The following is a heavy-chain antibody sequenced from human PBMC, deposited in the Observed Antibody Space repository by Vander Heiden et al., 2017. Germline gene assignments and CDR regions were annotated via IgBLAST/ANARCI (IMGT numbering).Heavy chain of an antibody. CDR2: IDNSGST. V-gene: IGHV4-59*01. Sequence: QLQLQESGPGLVKPSENLSLPCSVSGGSISSYFWSWIRQPPGKGLEWIGYIDNSGSTDYNPSLKSRVTISRDTSKNQVSLKLNAVTAADTAVYYCVRDRFVAVPTAAQHYYGMDVWGQGTTVTVSS. D-gene: IGHD2-2*01. CDR3: VRDRFVAVPTAAQHYYGMDV. J-gene: IGHJ6*02. CDR1: GGSISSYF.